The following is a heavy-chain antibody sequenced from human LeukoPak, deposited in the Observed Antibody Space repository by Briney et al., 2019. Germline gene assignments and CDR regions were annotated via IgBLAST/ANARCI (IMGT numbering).Heavy chain of an antibody. J-gene: IGHJ6*03. Sequence: PMASVKVSCKASGYTFTSYGISWVRQAPGQGLEWMGWISAYNGNTNYAQKLQGRVTMTTDTSTSTAYMELRSLRSDDTAVYYCARDNWGNSGRRPYYYYYMDVWGKGTTVTVSS. CDR2: ISAYNGNT. CDR3: ARDNWGNSGRRPYYYYYMDV. D-gene: IGHD2/OR15-2a*01. V-gene: IGHV1-18*01. CDR1: GYTFTSYG.